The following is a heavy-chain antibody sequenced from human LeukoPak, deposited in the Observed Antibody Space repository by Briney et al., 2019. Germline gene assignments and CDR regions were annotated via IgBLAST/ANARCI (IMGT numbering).Heavy chain of an antibody. Sequence: GGSLRLSWAASGFNGRSTYMSWVRQAPGKGLEWVSVIYSACGTSYADSVKGRFTVSRDTSKNMIFLQMSSLRVEDTAVYYCARDRAFDTWGQGTRVTVSS. CDR3: ARDRAFDT. V-gene: IGHV3-66*01. J-gene: IGHJ4*02. D-gene: IGHD5-24*01. CDR1: GFNGRSTY. CDR2: IYSACGT.